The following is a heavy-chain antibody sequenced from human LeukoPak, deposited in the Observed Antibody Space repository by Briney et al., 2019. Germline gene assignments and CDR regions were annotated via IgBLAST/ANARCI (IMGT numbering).Heavy chain of an antibody. D-gene: IGHD3-22*01. Sequence: GESLKISCKGSGYRFTDYWIGWVRQMPGKGLEWMGIIYPGGSDTKYSPSFQGQVTISADKSISTAYLQWSSLKASDTAMYYCARPRTHDSSAYYHYWGQGTLVTVSS. CDR3: ARPRTHDSSAYYHY. CDR2: IYPGGSDT. V-gene: IGHV5-51*01. CDR1: GYRFTDYW. J-gene: IGHJ4*02.